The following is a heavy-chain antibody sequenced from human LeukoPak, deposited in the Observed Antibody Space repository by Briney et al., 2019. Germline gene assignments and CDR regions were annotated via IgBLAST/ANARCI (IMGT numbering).Heavy chain of an antibody. J-gene: IGHJ3*02. CDR2: IIPIFGTA. Sequence: ASVKVSCKASGGTFSSYAISWVRQAPGQGLEWMGGIIPIFGTANYAQKFQGRVTITADESTSTAYMELSSLRSEDTAVYYCAREYYYDSSGYYGAFDIWGQGTMVTVSS. CDR3: AREYYYDSSGYYGAFDI. D-gene: IGHD3-22*01. V-gene: IGHV1-69*13. CDR1: GGTFSSYA.